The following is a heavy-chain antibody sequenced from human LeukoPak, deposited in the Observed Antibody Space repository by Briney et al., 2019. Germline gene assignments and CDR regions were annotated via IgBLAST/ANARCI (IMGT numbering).Heavy chain of an antibody. J-gene: IGHJ5*02. V-gene: IGHV4-34*01. CDR3: ARAVGFRFDL. CDR1: GGSFSGYY. CDR2: INHSGST. Sequence: SETLSLTCAVYGGSFSGYYWSWIRQPPGKGLEWIGEINHSGSTNYNPSLKSRVTISVDTSKNQFSLKLSSVTAADTAVYYCARAVGFRFDLWGQETLVTVSS.